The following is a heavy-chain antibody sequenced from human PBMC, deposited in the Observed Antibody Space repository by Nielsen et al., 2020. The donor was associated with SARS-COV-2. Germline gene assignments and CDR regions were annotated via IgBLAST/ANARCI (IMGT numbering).Heavy chain of an antibody. Sequence: GGSLRLSCAASAFTFSTYWMHWVRQAPGKGQVWVSRINSDGSSTSYADSVKGRFTISRDNAKNTLYLQMNSLRAEDTAVYYCVRGLQVPNGLAHRWGQGTLVTVSS. J-gene: IGHJ4*02. CDR2: INSDGSST. D-gene: IGHD3-16*01. CDR3: VRGLQVPNGLAHR. V-gene: IGHV3-74*01. CDR1: AFTFSTYW.